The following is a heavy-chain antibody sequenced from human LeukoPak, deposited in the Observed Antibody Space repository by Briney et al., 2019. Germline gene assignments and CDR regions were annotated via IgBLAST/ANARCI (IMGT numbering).Heavy chain of an antibody. Sequence: SETLSLTCAVYDGSFSGYYWSWIRQPPGEGLEWIGEINHSGSTNYNPSLKSRVTISVDTSKNQFSLKLSSVTAADTAVYYCARGARGWYLRYWGQGTLVTVSS. V-gene: IGHV4-34*01. CDR2: INHSGST. J-gene: IGHJ4*02. D-gene: IGHD6-19*01. CDR3: ARGARGWYLRY. CDR1: DGSFSGYY.